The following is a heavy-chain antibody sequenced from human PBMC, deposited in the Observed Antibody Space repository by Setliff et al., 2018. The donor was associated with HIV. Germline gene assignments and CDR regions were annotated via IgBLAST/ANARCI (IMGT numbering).Heavy chain of an antibody. CDR1: GGAIRINDYY. J-gene: IGHJ4*02. CDR3: ARRWAADGTFDY. D-gene: IGHD6-13*01. V-gene: IGHV4-39*01. CDR2: IHYTGST. Sequence: SETLSLTCTVSGGAIRINDYYWGWIRQPPGKGLEWLGSIHYTGSTYDNPSLKSRLTKSIGTSKNQFSMKLTSVTAADTAVYYCARRWAADGTFDYWGQGTQVTVSS.